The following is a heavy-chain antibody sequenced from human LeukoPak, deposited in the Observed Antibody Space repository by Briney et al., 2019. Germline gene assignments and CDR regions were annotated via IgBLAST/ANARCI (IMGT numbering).Heavy chain of an antibody. CDR3: ARVVWGQLTYYFDY. CDR2: ISWNSGSI. CDR1: GFTFDDYA. Sequence: GGSLRLSCAASGFTFDDYAMHWVRQAPGKGLEWVSGISWNSGSIGYADSVKGQFTISRDNARNSLYLQMNSLRAEDTAVYYCARVVWGQLTYYFDYWGQGTLVTVSS. J-gene: IGHJ4*02. D-gene: IGHD3-16*01. V-gene: IGHV3-9*01.